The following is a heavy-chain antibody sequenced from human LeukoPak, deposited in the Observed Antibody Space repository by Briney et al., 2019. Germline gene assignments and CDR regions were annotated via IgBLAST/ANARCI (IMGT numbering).Heavy chain of an antibody. V-gene: IGHV3-48*01. CDR1: GFTFSSYS. CDR3: ARINRDWYFDL. D-gene: IGHD1-14*01. CDR2: ISSSSSTI. Sequence: GGSLRLSCAASGFTFSSYSVNWVRQAPGKGLEWVSYISSSSSTIYYADSVKGRFTISRDNSKNTLYLQMNSLRAEDTAVYYCARINRDWYFDLWGRGTLVTVSS. J-gene: IGHJ2*01.